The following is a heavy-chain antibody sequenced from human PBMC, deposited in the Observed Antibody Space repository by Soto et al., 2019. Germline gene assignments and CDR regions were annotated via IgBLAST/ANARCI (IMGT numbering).Heavy chain of an antibody. V-gene: IGHV1-18*04. J-gene: IGHJ6*02. D-gene: IGHD2-2*02. CDR3: ARDIVVGTPAIPLPFYPYDGMDV. Sequence: QVQLVQSEGEMKKPGASVTVSCKASGYNFTNYGISWVRQAPGQGLQWMGWISGYNGNTHDAHKFQGRVTLTTDTATATDYIELRSLRTDATAVYYCARDIVVGTPAIPLPFYPYDGMDVWGQGTTVTVSS. CDR1: GYNFTNYG. CDR2: ISGYNGNT.